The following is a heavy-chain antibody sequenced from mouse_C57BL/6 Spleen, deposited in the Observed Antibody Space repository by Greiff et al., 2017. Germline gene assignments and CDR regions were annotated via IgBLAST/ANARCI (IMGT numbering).Heavy chain of an antibody. V-gene: IGHV5-4*01. CDR3: ARERDGYYGY. J-gene: IGHJ2*01. CDR1: GFTFSSYA. CDR2: ISDGGSYT. Sequence: EVQLVESGGGLVKPGGSLKLSCAASGFTFSSYAMSWVRQTPEKRLEWVATISDGGSYTYYPDNVKGRFTISRDNAKNNLYLQMSHLKSEDTAMYYCARERDGYYGYWGQGTTLTVSS. D-gene: IGHD2-3*01.